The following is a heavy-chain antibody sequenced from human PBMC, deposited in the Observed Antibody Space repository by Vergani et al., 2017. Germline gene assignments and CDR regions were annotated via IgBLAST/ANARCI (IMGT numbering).Heavy chain of an antibody. J-gene: IGHJ5*02. D-gene: IGHD3-10*01. CDR2: INPSGGST. Sequence: QVQLVQSGAEVKKPGASVKVSCKASGYTFTSYYMHWVRQAPGQGLEWMGIINPSGGSTSYAQKFQGRVTMTRDTSTSTVYMELSSLRSEDTAVYYCARLLNSVYYYGSGSQGYLFDPWGQGTLVTVSS. V-gene: IGHV1-46*03. CDR1: GYTFTSYY. CDR3: ARLLNSVYYYGSGSQGYLFDP.